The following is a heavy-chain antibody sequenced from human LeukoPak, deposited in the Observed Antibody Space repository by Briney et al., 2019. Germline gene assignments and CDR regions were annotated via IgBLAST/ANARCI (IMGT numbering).Heavy chain of an antibody. J-gene: IGHJ4*02. CDR3: ARPGSTSCRKESCGY. D-gene: IGHD2-2*01. CDR1: GFTFSSYS. V-gene: IGHV3-21*01. Sequence: PGGSLRLSCAASGFTFSSYSMNWVRQAPGKGLEWVSSISSSSSYIYYADSVKGRFTISRDNAKNSLYLQMNSLRAEDTAVYYCARPGSTSCRKESCGYWGQGTLVTVSS. CDR2: ISSSSSYI.